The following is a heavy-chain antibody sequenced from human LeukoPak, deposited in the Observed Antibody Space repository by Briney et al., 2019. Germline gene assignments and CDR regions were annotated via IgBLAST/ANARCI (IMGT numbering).Heavy chain of an antibody. CDR2: IYYSGNT. D-gene: IGHD4-17*01. CDR3: ARALSSNDYGDPGWFDP. J-gene: IGHJ5*02. Sequence: SETLSLTCTVSGGSISSGAYYWSWIRQHPGRGLEWFGYIYYSGNTYYNPSLKSRVTISVDTSKNQFSLKLSSVTAADTAVYFCARALSSNDYGDPGWFDPWGQGTLVTVSS. CDR1: GGSISSGAYY. V-gene: IGHV4-31*03.